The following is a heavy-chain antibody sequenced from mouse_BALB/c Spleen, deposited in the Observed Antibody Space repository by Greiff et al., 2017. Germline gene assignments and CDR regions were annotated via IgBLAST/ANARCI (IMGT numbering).Heavy chain of an antibody. CDR2: ISSGGSYT. J-gene: IGHJ4*01. Sequence: EVNVVESGGGLVKPGGSLKLSCAASGFTFSSYAMSWVRQTPEKRLEWVATISSGGSYTYYPDSVKGRFTISRDNAKNTLYLQMSSLRSEDTAMYYCARPSDDYYAMDYWGQGTSVTVSS. CDR3: ARPSDDYYAMDY. CDR1: GFTFSSYA. D-gene: IGHD2-13*01. V-gene: IGHV5-9-3*01.